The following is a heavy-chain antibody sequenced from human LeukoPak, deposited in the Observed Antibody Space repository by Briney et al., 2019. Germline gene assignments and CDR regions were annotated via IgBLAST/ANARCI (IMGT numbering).Heavy chain of an antibody. V-gene: IGHV3-30*03. J-gene: IGHJ4*02. CDR1: GFSLTHDA. D-gene: IGHD1-1*01. CDR3: AGDRWRGKPDYFDC. Sequence: GTSLRLTCAASGFSLTHDAIHWVRQAPGKGLEWVAVVSKDTVSKLYRDSVKGRFTVFTDSSKNIVYLQMTGLRSEDTAVYYCAGDRWRGKPDYFDCWGQGTLVTVSS. CDR2: VSKDTVSK.